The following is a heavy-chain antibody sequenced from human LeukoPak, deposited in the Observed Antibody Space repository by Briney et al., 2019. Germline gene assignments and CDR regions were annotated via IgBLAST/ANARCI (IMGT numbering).Heavy chain of an antibody. Sequence: ASVNVSFKSSGYTFTSYGISWVRQAPAQGLEWMGCSSAYNGNTNYAQKLQGRVTITTDTSTSTAYMELRSLRSDDTAVYYGARARYCSSTSCHQYNWFDPWGQGTLVTVSS. CDR3: ARARYCSSTSCHQYNWFDP. J-gene: IGHJ5*02. D-gene: IGHD2-2*01. CDR2: SSAYNGNT. V-gene: IGHV1-18*04. CDR1: GYTFTSYG.